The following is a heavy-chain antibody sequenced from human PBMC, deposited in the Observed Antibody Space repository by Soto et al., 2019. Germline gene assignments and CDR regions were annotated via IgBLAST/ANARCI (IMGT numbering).Heavy chain of an antibody. Sequence: GGSLRLSCAASGFTFSSYSMNWVRQAPGKGLEWVSSISSSSSYIYYADSVKGRFTISRDNAKNSLYLQMNSLRAEDTAVYYCARGPYYYDSSGYYGNFGYWGQGTLVTVSS. CDR2: ISSSSSYI. V-gene: IGHV3-21*01. D-gene: IGHD3-22*01. J-gene: IGHJ4*02. CDR3: ARGPYYYDSSGYYGNFGY. CDR1: GFTFSSYS.